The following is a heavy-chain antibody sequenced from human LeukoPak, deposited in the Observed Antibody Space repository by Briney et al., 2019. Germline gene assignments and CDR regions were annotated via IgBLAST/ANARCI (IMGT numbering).Heavy chain of an antibody. D-gene: IGHD1-26*01. J-gene: IGHJ4*02. Sequence: GSLRLSCAASGFTFSSYAMSWVRQTPGKGLEWVSAISGSGGSTYYADSVEGRFTISRDNSKNTLYLQMNSLRAEDTAVYYCAKGDNEVGANVSFDYWGQGTLVTVSS. CDR3: AKGDNEVGANVSFDY. V-gene: IGHV3-23*01. CDR1: GFTFSSYA. CDR2: ISGSGGST.